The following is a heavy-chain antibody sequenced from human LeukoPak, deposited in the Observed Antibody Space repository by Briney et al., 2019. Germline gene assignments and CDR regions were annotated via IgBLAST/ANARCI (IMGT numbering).Heavy chain of an antibody. CDR3: AKRNYDILTGYFWFDP. J-gene: IGHJ5*02. V-gene: IGHV3-23*01. CDR1: GFTFSSYA. D-gene: IGHD3-9*01. Sequence: GGSLRLSCAASGFTFSSYAMSWVRQAPGKGREWVSTISGNYGTTYYADSVKGRFTISRDNSKNTLYLQMNSLRAEDTAVYYCAKRNYDILTGYFWFDPWGQGTLVTVSS. CDR2: ISGNYGTT.